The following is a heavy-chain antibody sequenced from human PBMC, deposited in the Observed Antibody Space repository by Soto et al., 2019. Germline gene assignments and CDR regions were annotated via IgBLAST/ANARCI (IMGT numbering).Heavy chain of an antibody. J-gene: IGHJ6*02. D-gene: IGHD4-17*01. Sequence: GGSLRLSCAASGFTFSSYSMNWVRQAPGKGLEWVSSISSSSSYIYYADSVKGRFTISRDNAKNSLYLQMNSLRAEDTAVYYCARGITVTTNAGGMDVWGQGTTVTVSS. CDR3: ARGITVTTNAGGMDV. CDR1: GFTFSSYS. CDR2: ISSSSSYI. V-gene: IGHV3-21*01.